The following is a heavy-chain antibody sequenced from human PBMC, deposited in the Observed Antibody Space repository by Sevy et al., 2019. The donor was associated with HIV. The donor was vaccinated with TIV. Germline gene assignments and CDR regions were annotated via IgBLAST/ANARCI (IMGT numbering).Heavy chain of an antibody. CDR3: TTNWGVMLRGFNI. CDR1: GLTVTKNY. J-gene: IGHJ3*02. V-gene: IGHV3-53*01. D-gene: IGHD7-27*01. Sequence: GGSLRLSCAASGLTVTKNYITWVRQGPGKGLEWVSVLYISGDAYYAYSVKGRFSLSTDQAKNTLFLQMDNVGAEHTGVYYCTTNWGVMLRGFNIWGPGTSVTVSS. CDR2: LYISGDA.